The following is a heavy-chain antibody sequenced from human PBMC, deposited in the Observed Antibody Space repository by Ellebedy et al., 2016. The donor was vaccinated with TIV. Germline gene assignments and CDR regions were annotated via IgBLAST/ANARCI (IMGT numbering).Heavy chain of an antibody. J-gene: IGHJ4*02. CDR3: ATDPTVTTATYFDN. D-gene: IGHD4-17*01. V-gene: IGHV3-53*01. CDR1: GLTVTDNY. Sequence: GESLKISCAASGLTVTDNYMNWVRQTPGKGLEWVALLYADGTTHYTDSVRGRFTISRDSSPNTLFRQMNRLRPEDTAVYYCATDPTVTTATYFDNWGQGTLVTVSS. CDR2: LYADGTT.